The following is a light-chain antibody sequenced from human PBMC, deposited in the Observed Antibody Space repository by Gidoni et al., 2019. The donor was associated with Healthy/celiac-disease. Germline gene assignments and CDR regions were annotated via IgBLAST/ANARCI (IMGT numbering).Light chain of an antibody. CDR2: DAS. Sequence: EIVLTQSPATLSLSPGERATLSCRASQSVSSYLAWYQQKPGQAPRLLIYDASNRANGIPASFSGSVSGTDFTLTISSLEPEDFAVYFCQLRSNWPPTWTFGQGTKVEIK. CDR3: QLRSNWPPTWT. J-gene: IGKJ1*01. CDR1: QSVSSY. V-gene: IGKV3-11*01.